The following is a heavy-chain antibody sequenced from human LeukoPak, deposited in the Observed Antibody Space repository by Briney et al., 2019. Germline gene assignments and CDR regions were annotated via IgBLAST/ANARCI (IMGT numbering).Heavy chain of an antibody. J-gene: IGHJ4*02. CDR1: GFTFSRYW. V-gene: IGHV3-7*01. CDR2: IKQDGSEK. CDR3: ARALFTTLIYYFDY. Sequence: GGSLRLSCATSGFTFSRYWMTWVRQAPGKGLECVATIKQDGSEKYYVDSVKGRFTISRDNAKNSLYLQMNSLRAEDTAVYYCARALFTTLIYYFDYWGQGTLVTVSS. D-gene: IGHD4-17*01.